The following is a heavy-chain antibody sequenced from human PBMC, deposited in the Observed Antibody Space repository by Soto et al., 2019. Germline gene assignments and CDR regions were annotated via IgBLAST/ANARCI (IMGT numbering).Heavy chain of an antibody. CDR1: GFTFTSSA. V-gene: IGHV1-58*01. CDR2: IVVGSGST. D-gene: IGHD2-8*01. CDR3: ARTYCTNGVCYYDY. Sequence: ASVKVSCKASGFTFTSSAVQWVRQARGQRLEWIGWIVVGSGSTSYAQKFQGRVTMTRDTSTSTVYMELSSLRSEDTAVYYCARTYCTNGVCYYDYWGQGTLVTVSS. J-gene: IGHJ4*02.